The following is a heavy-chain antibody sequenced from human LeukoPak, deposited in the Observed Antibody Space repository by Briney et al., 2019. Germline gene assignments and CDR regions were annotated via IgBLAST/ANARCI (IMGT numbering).Heavy chain of an antibody. D-gene: IGHD2-21*02. V-gene: IGHV1-46*01. CDR2: INPSGGST. CDR3: ARGPPPHIVVVTAVPELGSY. J-gene: IGHJ4*02. Sequence: ASVKVSCKASGYTFTSYYMHWVRQAPGQGLEWMGIINPSGGSTSYAQKFQGRVTMTRDTSTSTVYMELSSLRSEDTAVYYCARGPPPHIVVVTAVPELGSYWGQGTLVTVSS. CDR1: GYTFTSYY.